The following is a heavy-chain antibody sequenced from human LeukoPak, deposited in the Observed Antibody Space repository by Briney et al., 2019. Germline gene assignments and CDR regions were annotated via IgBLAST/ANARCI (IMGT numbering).Heavy chain of an antibody. CDR2: ISGNGGST. D-gene: IGHD2-15*01. Sequence: GGSLRLSCAASGFTFSSYAMSWVRQAPGKGLEWVSAISGNGGSTYYAGSVKGRFTISRDNSKNTLYLQMNSLRAEDTAVYYCAKVVARDIVVVVAATYYFDYWGQGTLVTVSS. J-gene: IGHJ4*02. CDR3: AKVVARDIVVVVAATYYFDY. V-gene: IGHV3-23*01. CDR1: GFTFSSYA.